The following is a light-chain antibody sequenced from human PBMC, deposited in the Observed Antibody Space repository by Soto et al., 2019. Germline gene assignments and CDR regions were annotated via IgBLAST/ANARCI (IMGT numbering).Light chain of an antibody. J-gene: IGKJ1*01. CDR3: QQYSNWPET. V-gene: IGKV3-15*01. CDR1: QSISSN. Sequence: EIVMTQSPATLSVSPGERASLSCRPSQSISSNLAWYQQKPGQAPRLLIYDASTRATGIPARFSGSGSGTEFTLTISSLQSEDFAVYYCQQYSNWPETFGQGTKV. CDR2: DAS.